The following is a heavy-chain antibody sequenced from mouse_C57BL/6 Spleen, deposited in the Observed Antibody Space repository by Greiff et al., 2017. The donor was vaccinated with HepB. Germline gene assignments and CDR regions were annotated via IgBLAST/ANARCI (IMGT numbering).Heavy chain of an antibody. J-gene: IGHJ3*01. CDR2: ISSGSSTI. CDR1: GFTFSDYG. V-gene: IGHV5-17*01. Sequence: EVKLMESGGGLVKPGGSLKLSCAASGFTFSDYGMHWVRQAPEKGLEWVAYISSGSSTIYYADTVKGRFTISRDNAKNTLFLQMTSLRSEDTAMYYCARPHYCGSSYVAYWGQGTLVTVSA. D-gene: IGHD1-1*01. CDR3: ARPHYCGSSYVAY.